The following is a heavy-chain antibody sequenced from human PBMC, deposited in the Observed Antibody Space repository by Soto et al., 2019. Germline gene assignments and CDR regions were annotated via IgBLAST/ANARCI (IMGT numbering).Heavy chain of an antibody. V-gene: IGHV3-9*01. CDR2: ISWNSGNI. CDR3: AKDMGVGYYDTSGLSYGGLSHALDI. Sequence: EVQLVESGGGLVQPGRSRRLSCAASGFTFDDYAMNWVRQSPGKALEWVSGISWNSGNIEYADSVKGRFFISRDNAKNSLYLQMNSLRPEDTALYYCAKDMGVGYYDTSGLSYGGLSHALDIWGQGTLVTVSS. CDR1: GFTFDDYA. D-gene: IGHD3-22*01. J-gene: IGHJ3*02.